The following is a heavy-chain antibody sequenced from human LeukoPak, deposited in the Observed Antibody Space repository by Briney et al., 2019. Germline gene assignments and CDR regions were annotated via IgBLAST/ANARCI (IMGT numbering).Heavy chain of an antibody. CDR1: GFTFSSFG. J-gene: IGHJ4*02. V-gene: IGHV3-33*01. D-gene: IGHD6-19*01. Sequence: GSLRLSCAASGFTFSSFGMHWVRQAPGKGLEWVALIWYDGIEKSYADSVKGRFTISRDNSKNTLYLQMNSLRAEDTAVYYCARPSSSSGWSEFDSWGQGTLVIVPS. CDR3: ARPSSSSGWSEFDS. CDR2: IWYDGIEK.